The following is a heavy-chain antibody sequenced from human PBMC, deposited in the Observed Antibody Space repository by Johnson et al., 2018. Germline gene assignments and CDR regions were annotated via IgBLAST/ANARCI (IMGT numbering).Heavy chain of an antibody. D-gene: IGHD6-13*01. Sequence: QVQLVQSGAEVKKPGASVKVSCKASGYTFTSYAMHWVRQAPGQRLEWMGWINAGNGNTKYSQKFQGRVTITRDTSASTAYMELSSLRSEDTAGYYCARERSIAAAGTNYYYYYYMDGWGKGTTVTVSS. CDR3: ARERSIAAAGTNYYYYYYMDG. J-gene: IGHJ6*03. CDR1: GYTFTSYA. CDR2: INAGNGNT. V-gene: IGHV1-3*01.